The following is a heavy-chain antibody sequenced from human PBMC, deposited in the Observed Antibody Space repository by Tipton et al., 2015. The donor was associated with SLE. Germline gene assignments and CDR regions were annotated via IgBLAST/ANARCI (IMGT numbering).Heavy chain of an antibody. J-gene: IGHJ6*02. CDR3: ARAGYSYGFSYYYYGMDV. V-gene: IGHV4-59*11. CDR2: IYYSGST. D-gene: IGHD5-18*01. Sequence: TLSLTCNVSGGSISGHYWSWIRQPPGKGLEWIGYIYYSGSTNYNPSLKSRVTISVDTSKNQFSLKLSSVTAADTAVYYCARAGYSYGFSYYYYGMDVWGQGPTVTVSS. CDR1: GGSISGHY.